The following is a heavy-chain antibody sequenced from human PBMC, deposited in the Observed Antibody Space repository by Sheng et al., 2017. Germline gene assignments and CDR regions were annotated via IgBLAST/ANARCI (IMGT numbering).Heavy chain of an antibody. CDR2: IRYDGSNK. CDR1: GFTFSSYG. D-gene: IGHD6-6*01. V-gene: IGHV3-30*02. J-gene: IGHJ3*02. CDR3: AKEDQLVRAFDI. Sequence: QVQLVESGGGVVQPGGSLRLSCAASGFTFSSYGMHWVRQAPGKGLEWVAFIRYDGSNKYYADSVKGRFTISRDNSKNNAVSANRTSLRAEDTAVYYCAKEDQLVRAFDIWGQGTMVT.